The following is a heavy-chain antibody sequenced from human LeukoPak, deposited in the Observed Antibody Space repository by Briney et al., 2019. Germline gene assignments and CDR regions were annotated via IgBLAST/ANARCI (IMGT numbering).Heavy chain of an antibody. V-gene: IGHV3-74*01. CDR2: IYNDGSRT. D-gene: IGHD1-1*01. CDR3: ARTNRNAAGAFDI. Sequence: PGGALILSCSASRFTFSNYWRHWVRQAPGKVLVWVSRIYNDGSRTSYADSVRGRFTISRDNAKSTLYLQMNSMRGEDTAVYYCARTNRNAAGAFDIWGQGTMVTVSS. CDR1: RFTFSNYW. J-gene: IGHJ3*02.